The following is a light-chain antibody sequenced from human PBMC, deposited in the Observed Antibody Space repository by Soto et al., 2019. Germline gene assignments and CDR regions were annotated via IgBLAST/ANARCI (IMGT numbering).Light chain of an antibody. V-gene: IGKV3-15*01. CDR2: DTS. CDR1: QSVGSD. Sequence: IVMTQSPATLSVSPGDSATLSSWASQSVGSDLAWYQQKPGQAPWLLIYDTSTRATGLPARFSGSGSGTEFTLTISCLQSEDFAIYYCQQYSHWYRTFGGGTKVEIK. CDR3: QQYSHWYRT. J-gene: IGKJ4*01.